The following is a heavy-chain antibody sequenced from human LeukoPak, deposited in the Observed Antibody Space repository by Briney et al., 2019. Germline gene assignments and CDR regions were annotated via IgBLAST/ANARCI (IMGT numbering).Heavy chain of an antibody. CDR2: IIPIFGVA. CDR3: ARAKELAAVVTSVSTPFDD. Sequence: ASVKVSCKASGGTSSSYAISWVRQAPGQGLEWMGRIIPIFGVANYAQKFQGRVTITADKSTSTAYMELSSLRSEDTAVYYCARAKELAAVVTSVSTPFDDWGQGTLVTVSS. D-gene: IGHD4-23*01. J-gene: IGHJ4*02. CDR1: GGTSSSYA. V-gene: IGHV1-69*04.